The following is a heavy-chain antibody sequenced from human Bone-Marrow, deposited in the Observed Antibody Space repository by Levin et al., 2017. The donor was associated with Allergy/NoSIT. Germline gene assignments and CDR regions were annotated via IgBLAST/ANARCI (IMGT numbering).Heavy chain of an antibody. V-gene: IGHV3-7*01. Sequence: GGSLRLSCAASGFTFSSYWMSWVRQAPGKGLEWVANIKQDGSEKYYVDSVKGRFTISRDNAKNSLYLQMNSLRAEDTAVYYCARADYYDSSGYYSHWYFDLWGRGTLVTVSS. J-gene: IGHJ2*01. CDR2: IKQDGSEK. CDR3: ARADYYDSSGYYSHWYFDL. D-gene: IGHD3-22*01. CDR1: GFTFSSYW.